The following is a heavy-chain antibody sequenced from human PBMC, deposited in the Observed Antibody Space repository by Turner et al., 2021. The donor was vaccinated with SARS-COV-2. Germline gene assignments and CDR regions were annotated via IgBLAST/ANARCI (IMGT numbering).Heavy chain of an antibody. V-gene: IGHV4-59*01. J-gene: IGHJ4*02. CDR1: GGSISDYS. Sequence: QVQLQESGPGLVKPSETLSLTCTVSGGSISDYSWNWIRQPPGKGQEWIGYIYYSGSTNYNPSLESRVNISVDTSKNQFSLKLSSVTAADTAVYYCARGLYFDWLPDYWGQGTLVTVSS. D-gene: IGHD3-9*01. CDR2: IYYSGST. CDR3: ARGLYFDWLPDY.